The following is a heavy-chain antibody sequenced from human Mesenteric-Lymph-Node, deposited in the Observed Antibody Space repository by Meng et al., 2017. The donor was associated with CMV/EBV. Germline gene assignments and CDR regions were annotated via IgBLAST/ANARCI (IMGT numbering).Heavy chain of an antibody. Sequence: VYGGGFGGYNWSGSREAPGKGVEWIGDINHSGSTNYNPTLKSRVAISVETSKNQFALKLSSVTAADTAVYYGARERGWGTLMYYFDYWGQGTLVTVSS. J-gene: IGHJ4*02. CDR3: ARERGWGTLMYYFDY. V-gene: IGHV4-34*01. D-gene: IGHD6-19*01. CDR1: GGGFGGYN. CDR2: INHSGST.